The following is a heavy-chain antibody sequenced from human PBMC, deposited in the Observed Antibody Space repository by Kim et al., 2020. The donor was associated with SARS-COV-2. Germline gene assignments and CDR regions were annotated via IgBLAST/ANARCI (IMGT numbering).Heavy chain of an antibody. CDR3: ARSGYSSRGGMDV. J-gene: IGHJ6*02. CDR1: GGSFSGYY. V-gene: IGHV4-34*01. CDR2: INHSGST. Sequence: SETLSLTCAVYGGSFSGYYWSWIRQPPGKGLEWIGEINHSGSTNYNPSLKSRVTISVDTSKNQFSLKLSSVTAADTAVYYCARSGYSSRGGMDVWGQGTTVTVSS. D-gene: IGHD6-13*01.